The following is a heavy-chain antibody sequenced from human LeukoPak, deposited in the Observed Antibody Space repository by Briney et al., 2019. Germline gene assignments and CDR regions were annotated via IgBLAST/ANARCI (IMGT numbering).Heavy chain of an antibody. CDR2: ISAYNGNT. J-gene: IGHJ4*02. V-gene: IGHV1-18*01. CDR1: GYTFTSYG. CDR3: ARAYYYDSSGFRIPGDY. D-gene: IGHD3-22*01. Sequence: ASVKVSCKASGYTFTSYGISWVRQAPGQGLEWMGWISAYNGNTNYAQKLQGRVTMTTDTSTSTAYMELRSLRSDDTAVYYCARAYYYDSSGFRIPGDYWGQGTLVTVSS.